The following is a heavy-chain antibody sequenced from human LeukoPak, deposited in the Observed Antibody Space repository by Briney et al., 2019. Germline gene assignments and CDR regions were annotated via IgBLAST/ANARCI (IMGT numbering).Heavy chain of an antibody. D-gene: IGHD1-1*01. CDR2: ISGSGGST. CDR1: GFTFSTYV. J-gene: IGHJ4*02. V-gene: IGHV3-23*01. Sequence: GGSLRLSCAASGFTFSTYVMSWVRQALGKGLEWVSAISGSGGSTNYADSVKGRFTISRDNSKDTLYLQMNSLGADDTAVYYCAKGNWRYFDYWGQGTLVTVSS. CDR3: AKGNWRYFDY.